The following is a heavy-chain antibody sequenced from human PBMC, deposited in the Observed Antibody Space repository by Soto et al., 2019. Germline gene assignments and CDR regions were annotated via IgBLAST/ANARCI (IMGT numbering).Heavy chain of an antibody. CDR2: ISSSNSYI. V-gene: IGHV3-21*01. CDR3: ARGSLGSSWSL. CDR1: GFTFSSYS. D-gene: IGHD6-13*01. Sequence: GGSLRLSCAASGFTFSSYSMNWVRQAPGKGLEWVSSISSSNSYIYYADSVKGRFTISRANAKNSLYLQMNSLRAEDTAVYYYARGSLGSSWSLWGQGTLVTVSS. J-gene: IGHJ4*02.